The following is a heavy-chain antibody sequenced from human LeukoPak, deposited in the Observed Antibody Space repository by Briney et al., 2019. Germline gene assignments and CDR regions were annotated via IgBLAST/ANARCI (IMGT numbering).Heavy chain of an antibody. J-gene: IGHJ4*02. CDR1: GFTFSSYG. CDR3: AKDRSQLTAVAGTYTDY. D-gene: IGHD6-19*01. Sequence: GGSLRLSCAASGFTFSSYGMHWVSQDPGKGLEWVAFIRYDGSNKYYADSVKGRFTISRDNSKNTLYLQMNSLRAEDTAVYYCAKDRSQLTAVAGTYTDYWGQGTLVTVPS. V-gene: IGHV3-30*02. CDR2: IRYDGSNK.